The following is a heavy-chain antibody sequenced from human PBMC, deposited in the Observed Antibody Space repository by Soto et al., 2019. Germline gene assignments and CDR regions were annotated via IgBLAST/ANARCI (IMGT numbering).Heavy chain of an antibody. CDR3: AKPHGRRGYSYGHNYFDY. Sequence: GGSLRLSCAASGFTFSSYGMHWVRQAPGKGLEWVAVISYDGSNKYYADSVKGRFTISRDNSKNTLYLQMNSLRAEDTAVYYCAKPHGRRGYSYGHNYFDYWGQGTLVTVSS. CDR2: ISYDGSNK. CDR1: GFTFSSYG. D-gene: IGHD5-18*01. J-gene: IGHJ4*02. V-gene: IGHV3-30*18.